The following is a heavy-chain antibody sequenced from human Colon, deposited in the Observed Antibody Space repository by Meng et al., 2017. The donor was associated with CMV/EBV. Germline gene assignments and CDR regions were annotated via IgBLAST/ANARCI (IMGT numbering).Heavy chain of an antibody. CDR2: ISYDGSRT. V-gene: IGHV3-30*18. J-gene: IGHJ4*02. Sequence: SGFTFDNYDMHWVRHAPGRGLECVSLISYDGSRTYYIDSVKGRFTISRDNSKNTLYLQMNSLIPEDTAFYYCAKDRVGGGATTYDSWGQGTLVTVSS. CDR3: AKDRVGGGATTYDS. D-gene: IGHD3-16*01. CDR1: GFTFDNYD.